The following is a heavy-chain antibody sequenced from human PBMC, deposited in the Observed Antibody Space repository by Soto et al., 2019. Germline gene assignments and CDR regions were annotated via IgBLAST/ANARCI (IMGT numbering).Heavy chain of an antibody. Sequence: GGSLRLSCAASGFTFSSYDMHWVRQAPGKGLEWVAVISYDGSNKYYADSVKGRFTISRDNSKNTLYLQMNSLRAEDTAVYYCAKGSGFLEWLLPHDYWGQGTLVTVSS. J-gene: IGHJ4*02. V-gene: IGHV3-30*18. D-gene: IGHD3-3*01. CDR1: GFTFSSYD. CDR2: ISYDGSNK. CDR3: AKGSGFLEWLLPHDY.